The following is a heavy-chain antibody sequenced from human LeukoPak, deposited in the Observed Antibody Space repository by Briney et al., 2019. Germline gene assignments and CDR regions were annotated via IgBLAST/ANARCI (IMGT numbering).Heavy chain of an antibody. V-gene: IGHV3-48*03. CDR1: GFTFSSYE. Sequence: GGSLRLSCTTSGFTFSSYEMNWVRRAPGKGLEWVSYISSSGSTIYYADSVKGRFTISRDNAKNSLYLQMNSLRAEDTAVYYCARGYDYGDYWGQGTLVTVSS. J-gene: IGHJ4*02. D-gene: IGHD3-16*01. CDR2: ISSSGSTI. CDR3: ARGYDYGDY.